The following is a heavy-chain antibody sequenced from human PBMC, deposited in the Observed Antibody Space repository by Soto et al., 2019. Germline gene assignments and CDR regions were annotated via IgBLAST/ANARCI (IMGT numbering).Heavy chain of an antibody. CDR1: GGTFSSYA. Sequence: QVRLVQSGAEVKKPGSSVKVSCKASGGTFSSYAISWVRQAPGQGLEWMGGIIPIFGTANYAQKFQGRVTITADESTSTAYMELSSLRSEDTAVYYCARGSLAVVVAANNWFDPWGQGTLVTVSS. V-gene: IGHV1-69*01. CDR2: IIPIFGTA. D-gene: IGHD2-15*01. CDR3: ARGSLAVVVAANNWFDP. J-gene: IGHJ5*02.